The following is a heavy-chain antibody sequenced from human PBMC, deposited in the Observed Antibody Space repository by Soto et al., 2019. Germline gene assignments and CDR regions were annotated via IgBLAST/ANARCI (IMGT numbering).Heavy chain of an antibody. Sequence: SETLSLTGAVYGGYFSGYYWSWIRQPPGKGQEWIGEINHSGSTNYNPSLKSRVTISVDTSKNQFSLKLSSVTAADTAVYYCAIYGGDYLSDWFDLWGQGNMVTVS. CDR3: AIYGGDYLSDWFDL. D-gene: IGHD4-17*01. V-gene: IGHV4-34*01. CDR1: GGYFSGYY. CDR2: INHSGST. J-gene: IGHJ5*02.